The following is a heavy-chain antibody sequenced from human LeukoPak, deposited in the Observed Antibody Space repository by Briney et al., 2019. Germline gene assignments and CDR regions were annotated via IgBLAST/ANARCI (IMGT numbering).Heavy chain of an antibody. CDR1: GFTFSSYS. Sequence: GGSLRLSCAASGFTFSSYSMNWVRQAPGKGLEWVSSISSGSSYLYYADSMKGRFTISRDNAKNSLYLQMNRLRAEDTAVYYCARDHLTYSSSSDFDYWGQGTLVTVSS. J-gene: IGHJ4*02. CDR3: ARDHLTYSSSSDFDY. D-gene: IGHD6-6*01. V-gene: IGHV3-21*01. CDR2: ISSGSSYL.